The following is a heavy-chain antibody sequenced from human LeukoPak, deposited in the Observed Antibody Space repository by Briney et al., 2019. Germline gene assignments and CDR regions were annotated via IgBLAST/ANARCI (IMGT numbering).Heavy chain of an antibody. J-gene: IGHJ5*02. CDR1: GGSFSGYY. D-gene: IGHD2-2*01. V-gene: IGHV4-34*01. Sequence: SETLSLTCAVYGGSFSGYYWSWIRQPPGKGLEWIGEINHSGNTNHNPSLKSRVTLSVDTSKNQFSLRLGSVTAVDTALYYCARSLVPAAPQYNWFDPWGQGTLVTVSS. CDR2: INHSGNT. CDR3: ARSLVPAAPQYNWFDP.